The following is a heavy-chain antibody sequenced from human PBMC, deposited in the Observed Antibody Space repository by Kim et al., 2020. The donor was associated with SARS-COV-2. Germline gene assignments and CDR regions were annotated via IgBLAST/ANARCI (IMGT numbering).Heavy chain of an antibody. Sequence: VKGRLTISRDNAKHYLYLKMNSLRAEDTALYYCAKDYNYYYDSSDRGFDYWGQGTLVTVSS. J-gene: IGHJ4*02. CDR3: AKDYNYYYDSSDRGFDY. V-gene: IGHV3-9*01. D-gene: IGHD3-22*01.